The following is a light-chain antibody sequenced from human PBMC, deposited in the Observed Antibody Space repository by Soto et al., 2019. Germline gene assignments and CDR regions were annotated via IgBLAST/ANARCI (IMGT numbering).Light chain of an antibody. Sequence: QSVLTQPPSVSGAPGQRVTISCTGSSSNIGARYDVHWYQQLPGTAPKLLIYANINRPSGVPDRFSGSKSDTSASLAITGLQAEDEADHYCQSYDSSLSGYVFGTGTKVTVL. CDR1: SSNIGARYD. J-gene: IGLJ1*01. CDR2: ANI. CDR3: QSYDSSLSGYV. V-gene: IGLV1-40*01.